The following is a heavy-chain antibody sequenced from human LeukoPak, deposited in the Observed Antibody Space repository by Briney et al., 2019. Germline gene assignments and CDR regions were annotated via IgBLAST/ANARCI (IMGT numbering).Heavy chain of an antibody. V-gene: IGHV3-74*01. Sequence: GGSLRLSCVASGFTFSYYWMHWVRQAPGKGLVWVSRINSDGSTITYADSVKGRFTISRDNAKNTLYLQMNSLRAEDTAVYYCARVPLWFGELIDWGQGTLVTVSS. CDR2: INSDGSTI. CDR1: GFTFSYYW. CDR3: ARVPLWFGELID. J-gene: IGHJ4*02. D-gene: IGHD3-10*01.